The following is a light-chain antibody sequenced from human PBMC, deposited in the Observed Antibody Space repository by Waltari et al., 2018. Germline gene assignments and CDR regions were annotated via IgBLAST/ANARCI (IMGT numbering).Light chain of an antibody. CDR3: SSYTSSGVV. J-gene: IGLJ2*01. Sequence: QSALTQPASVSGSPGQAIIISCTGTGSDVGGYDYVSWYQQYPGKAPRLIIYDVYNRPSGVFNRCAGSKSDNTASLTISGLQAEDESVYYCSSYTSSGVVFGGGTKLTVL. CDR1: GSDVGGYDY. V-gene: IGLV2-14*01. CDR2: DVY.